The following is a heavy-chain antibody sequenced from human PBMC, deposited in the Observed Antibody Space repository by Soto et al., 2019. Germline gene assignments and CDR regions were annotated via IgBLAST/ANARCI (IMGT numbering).Heavy chain of an antibody. V-gene: IGHV4-34*01. CDR1: GGSFSGYY. CDR3: ARSRTRHRVALYGMDV. D-gene: IGHD3-3*01. J-gene: IGHJ6*02. Sequence: SETLSLTCAVYGGSFSGYYWSWIRQPPGKGLEWIGEINHSGSTNYNPSLKSRVTISVDTSKNQFSLKLSSVTAADTAVYYCARSRTRHRVALYGMDVWGQGTTVTVSS. CDR2: INHSGST.